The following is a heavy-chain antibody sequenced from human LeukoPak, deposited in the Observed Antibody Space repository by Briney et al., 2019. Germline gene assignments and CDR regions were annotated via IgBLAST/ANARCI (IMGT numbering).Heavy chain of an antibody. CDR2: ISGTTGRT. CDR1: GFTFTSSA. CDR3: AKDVAKYYYESSGYHYFDY. D-gene: IGHD3-22*01. V-gene: IGHV3-23*01. J-gene: IGHJ4*02. Sequence: GGSLRLSCAASGFTFTSSAMSWVRQAPGKGLMWVSVISGTTGRTFYAESVKGRFTISRDNSKNTLYLQMNSLRAEDTAVYYCAKDVAKYYYESSGYHYFDYWGQGTLVTVSS.